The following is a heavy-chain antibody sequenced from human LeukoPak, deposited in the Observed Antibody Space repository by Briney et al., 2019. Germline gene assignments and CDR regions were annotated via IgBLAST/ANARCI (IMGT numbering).Heavy chain of an antibody. V-gene: IGHV3-23*01. CDR1: GFTFRGYA. CDR2: VSGDVT. CDR3: AKGQTGAPSFYYFFYLDG. J-gene: IGHJ6*03. Sequence: GGSLRLSCAASGFTFRGYAMAWVRQAPGKGLEWVSPVSGDVTYYTDSVKGRFTISRDNSKNTVYLQMNNLTAEDTALYFCAKGQTGAPSFYYFFYLDGWGKGSTVIVSS. D-gene: IGHD2-8*02.